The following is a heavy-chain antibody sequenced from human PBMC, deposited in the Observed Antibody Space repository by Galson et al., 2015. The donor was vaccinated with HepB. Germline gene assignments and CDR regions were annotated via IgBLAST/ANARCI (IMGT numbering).Heavy chain of an antibody. CDR3: ARGRGRQRRTAFDI. CDR2: INHSGST. D-gene: IGHD3-10*01. Sequence: SETLSLTCAVYGGSFSGYYWSWIRQPPGKGLEWIGEINHSGSTNYNPSLKSRVTISVDTSKNQFSLKLSSVTAGDTAVYYCARGRGRQRRTAFDIWGQGTMVIVSS. V-gene: IGHV4-34*01. CDR1: GGSFSGYY. J-gene: IGHJ3*02.